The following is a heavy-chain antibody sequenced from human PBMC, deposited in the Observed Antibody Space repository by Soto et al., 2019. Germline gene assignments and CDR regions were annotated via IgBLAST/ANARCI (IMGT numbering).Heavy chain of an antibody. D-gene: IGHD6-13*01. CDR2: ISGSGGTI. CDR3: VRDRMYSSTWYSY. CDR1: GFIFSDYY. V-gene: IGHV3-11*01. J-gene: IGHJ4*02. Sequence: QVQLVESGGGLVQPGGSLRLSCAASGFIFSDYYMSWIRQAPGKGLEWVSYISGSGGTIYYADSVKGRFTISRDNAKNSLYLQMNSLRAEDTAVYCCVRDRMYSSTWYSYWGQGTLVTVSS.